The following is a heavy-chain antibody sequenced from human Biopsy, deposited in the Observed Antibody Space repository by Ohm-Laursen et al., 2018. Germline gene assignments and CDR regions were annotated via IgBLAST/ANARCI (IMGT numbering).Heavy chain of an antibody. D-gene: IGHD3-3*01. Sequence: SLRLSCAASGFTFDDYAMHWVRQAPGKGLEWVSGTFRNSGNIDYAASVKGRFTISRDNAKNSLYLQMNSLRPEDTAFYYCATIAGWGSSPDLRPYWGQGTLVTVSS. J-gene: IGHJ4*02. CDR2: TFRNSGNI. CDR1: GFTFDDYA. CDR3: ATIAGWGSSPDLRPY. V-gene: IGHV3-9*01.